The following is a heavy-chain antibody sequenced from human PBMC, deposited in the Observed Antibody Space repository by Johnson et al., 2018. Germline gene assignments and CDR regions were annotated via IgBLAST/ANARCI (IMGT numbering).Heavy chain of an antibody. V-gene: IGHV3-30-3*01. CDR3: ARSRQCNGGNCQSWYYYDMDV. CDR1: GFTFSTYA. CDR2: MSYDGINI. Sequence: QVQLVETGGGLVQPGGSLRLSCAASGFTFSTYAMHWVRQAPGKGLEWVALMSYDGINIYYADSVKGRFTISRDNPKNTLYLQVSSLRTEDTAVYYCARSRQCNGGNCQSWYYYDMDVWGTGTTVTVSS. D-gene: IGHD2-15*01. J-gene: IGHJ6*03.